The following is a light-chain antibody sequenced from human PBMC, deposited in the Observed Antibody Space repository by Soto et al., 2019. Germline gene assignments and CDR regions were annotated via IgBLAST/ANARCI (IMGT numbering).Light chain of an antibody. CDR1: QSVSSK. CDR3: PQYINRT. J-gene: IGKJ1*01. V-gene: IGKV3-15*01. CDR2: DAS. Sequence: ATLSLNTEERATVSCRASQSVSSKVAWYQQKPGQAPRLLIYDASVRATGIPDRFSGRGSGTEFTLSISSLQSEDRAFNSCPQYINRTFGQGAK.